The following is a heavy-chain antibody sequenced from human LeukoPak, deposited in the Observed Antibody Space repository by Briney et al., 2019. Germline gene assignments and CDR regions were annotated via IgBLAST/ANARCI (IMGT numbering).Heavy chain of an antibody. J-gene: IGHJ4*02. Sequence: ASVKVSCKASGYTFTSYYMHWVRQAPGQGLEWMGIINPSGGSTSYAQKFQGRVTMTRDTSTSTVYMELSSLRSEDTAVYDCARGERFLEWLLSLYYFDYWGQGTLVTVSS. CDR3: ARGERFLEWLLSLYYFDY. D-gene: IGHD3-3*01. CDR1: GYTFTSYY. V-gene: IGHV1-46*01. CDR2: INPSGGST.